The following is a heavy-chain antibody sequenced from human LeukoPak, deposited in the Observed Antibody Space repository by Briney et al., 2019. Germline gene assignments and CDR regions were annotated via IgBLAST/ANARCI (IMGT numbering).Heavy chain of an antibody. Sequence: PSETLSLTCTVSGGSISSSSYFWAWIRQPPGKGLEWIGTIYYSANTNYNPSLKTRVTISVDTSKNQFSLKLSSVTAADTAVYYCARVDGSNKVLFDYWGQGTLVTVSS. CDR1: GGSISSSSYF. CDR2: IYYSANT. CDR3: ARVDGSNKVLFDY. J-gene: IGHJ4*02. V-gene: IGHV4-39*01. D-gene: IGHD5-24*01.